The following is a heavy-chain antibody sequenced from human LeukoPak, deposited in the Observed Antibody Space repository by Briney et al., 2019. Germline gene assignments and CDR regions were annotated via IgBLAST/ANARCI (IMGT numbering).Heavy chain of an antibody. J-gene: IGHJ4*02. CDR2: MYHSGNT. CDR1: GYSISSPYY. Sequence: PSETLSLTCTVSGYSISSPYYWGWIRQPPGKGLEWIGSMYHSGNTYYNPSLKSRVTISVDTSKNQFSLKLSSVTAADTAVYYCARQAVAGTRGAYYFDYWGQGTLVTVSS. CDR3: ARQAVAGTRGAYYFDY. V-gene: IGHV4-38-2*02. D-gene: IGHD6-19*01.